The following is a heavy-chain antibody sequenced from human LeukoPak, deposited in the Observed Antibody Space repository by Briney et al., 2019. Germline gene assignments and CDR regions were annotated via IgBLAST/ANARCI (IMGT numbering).Heavy chain of an antibody. CDR1: GYTFTSYG. J-gene: IGHJ4*02. CDR2: IILVFGTA. CDR3: ARGEVPPHYFDS. Sequence: VASVKVSCKASGYTFTSYGINWVRQAPGQGLEWMGGIILVFGTAKYAQKFQGRVTITADESTSTAYMELSSLRSEDTAVYYCARGEVPPHYFDSWGQGTLVTVSS. V-gene: IGHV1-69*13.